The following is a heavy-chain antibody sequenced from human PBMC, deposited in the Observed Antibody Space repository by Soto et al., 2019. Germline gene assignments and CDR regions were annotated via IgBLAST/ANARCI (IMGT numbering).Heavy chain of an antibody. CDR3: ARDKVSLRYFDWLSPASFDY. Sequence: GGSLILSRAASGFTFSSHSMKWVRQAPGKGLKWVSSISSSSYIYYADSVKGRFTISRDNAKNSLYLQMNSLRAEDTAVYYCARDKVSLRYFDWLSPASFDYWGQGTLVTVSS. CDR2: ISSSSYI. V-gene: IGHV3-21*01. CDR1: GFTFSSHS. D-gene: IGHD3-9*01. J-gene: IGHJ4*02.